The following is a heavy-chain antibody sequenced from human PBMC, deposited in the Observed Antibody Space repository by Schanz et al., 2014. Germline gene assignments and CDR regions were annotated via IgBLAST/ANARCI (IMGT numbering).Heavy chain of an antibody. Sequence: QVQLVESGGGLVKPGGSLRLSCAASGFTFSDYCMVWIRQAPGKGLEWVSYICSRRTVKYADSVKGRFTISRDNAKNSLYLQMNSLRPEDTALYYCAKVQTHTLYGGNSCFDYWGQGTLVTVSS. CDR1: GFTFSDYC. V-gene: IGHV3-11*01. CDR2: ICSRRTV. D-gene: IGHD2-21*02. CDR3: AKVQTHTLYGGNSCFDY. J-gene: IGHJ4*02.